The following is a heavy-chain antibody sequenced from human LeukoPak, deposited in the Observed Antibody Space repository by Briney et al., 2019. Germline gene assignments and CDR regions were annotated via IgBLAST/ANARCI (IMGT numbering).Heavy chain of an antibody. Sequence: SQTLSLTCAVSGGSTSSGSYSWSWIRQPPGKGLEWIGYIYPRGSTYYNPSLKSRVILSLDKSANQFSLNLSSVTAADTAVYYCARQLKLSGGWDEVYYDSSGYYYYFDYWGQGTLVTVSS. CDR1: GGSTSSGSYS. V-gene: IGHV4-30-2*01. CDR2: IYPRGST. CDR3: ARQLKLSGGWDEVYYDSSGYYYYFDY. D-gene: IGHD3-22*01. J-gene: IGHJ4*02.